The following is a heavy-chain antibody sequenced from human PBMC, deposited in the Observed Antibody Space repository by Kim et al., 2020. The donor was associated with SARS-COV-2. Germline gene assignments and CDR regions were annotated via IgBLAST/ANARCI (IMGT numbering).Heavy chain of an antibody. J-gene: IGHJ4*02. CDR1: GGSISSNW. CDR2: IYHSGST. Sequence: SETLSLTCAVSGGSISSNWWSWVRQPPGKGLEWIGEIYHSGSTNYNPSLEGRVTISVDKSKNQFSLRLSSVTAADTAVYFCARVQEATISPFDYWGQGTLVTVSS. D-gene: IGHD5-12*01. V-gene: IGHV4-4*02. CDR3: ARVQEATISPFDY.